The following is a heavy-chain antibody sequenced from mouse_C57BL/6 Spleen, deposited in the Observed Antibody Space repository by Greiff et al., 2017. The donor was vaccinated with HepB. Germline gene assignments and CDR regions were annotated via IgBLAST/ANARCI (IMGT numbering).Heavy chain of an antibody. Sequence: EVQLQQSGPELVKPGASVKIPCKASGYTFTDYNMDWVKQSHGKSLEWIGDINPNNGGTIYNQKFKGKATLTVDKSSSTAYMELRSLTSEDTAVYYCARAYYSNYNFDYWGQGTTLTVSS. CDR3: ARAYYSNYNFDY. V-gene: IGHV1-18*01. CDR1: GYTFTDYN. CDR2: INPNNGGT. J-gene: IGHJ2*01. D-gene: IGHD2-5*01.